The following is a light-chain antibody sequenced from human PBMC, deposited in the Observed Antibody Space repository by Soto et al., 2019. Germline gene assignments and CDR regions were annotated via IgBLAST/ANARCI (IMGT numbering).Light chain of an antibody. CDR2: DAS. J-gene: IGKJ5*01. V-gene: IGKV3-11*01. Sequence: EILLTQSPATLSLAPGERATLSCRASQSVSSDLAWYQQKPGQAPRRRIYDASNRATGIPARFSGSGSGTDFTLTISSLEPEDFAVYYCQQRSNWPPVSITFGQGTRLEIK. CDR1: QSVSSD. CDR3: QQRSNWPPVSIT.